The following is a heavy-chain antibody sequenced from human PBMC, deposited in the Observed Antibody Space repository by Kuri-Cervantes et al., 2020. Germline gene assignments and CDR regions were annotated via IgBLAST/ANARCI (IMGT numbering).Heavy chain of an antibody. CDR3: ARVIKTSWFVRGHFDY. J-gene: IGHJ4*02. Sequence: GGSLRLSCAASGFTFSDYYMSWIRQAPGKGLEWVAVISYDGSNKYYADSVKGRFTISRDNSKNTLYLQMNSLRAEDTAVYYCARVIKTSWFVRGHFDYWGQGTLVTVSS. V-gene: IGHV3-30-3*01. CDR1: GFTFSDYY. CDR2: ISYDGSNK. D-gene: IGHD3-10*01.